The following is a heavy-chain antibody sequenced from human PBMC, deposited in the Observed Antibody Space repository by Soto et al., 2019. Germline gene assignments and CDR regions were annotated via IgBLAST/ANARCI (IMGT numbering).Heavy chain of an antibody. Sequence: GSGPTLVNPAQTLTLTCTFSGFSLSTSGMCVSWIRQPPGKDLEWLALIDWDDDKYYSTSLKTRLTISKDTSKNQVVLTMTNMDPVDTATYYCARIPYCSGGSCYSPFDDWGQGTLFTVSS. V-gene: IGHV2-70*01. J-gene: IGHJ4*02. CDR2: IDWDDDK. CDR3: ARIPYCSGGSCYSPFDD. CDR1: GFSLSTSGMC. D-gene: IGHD2-15*01.